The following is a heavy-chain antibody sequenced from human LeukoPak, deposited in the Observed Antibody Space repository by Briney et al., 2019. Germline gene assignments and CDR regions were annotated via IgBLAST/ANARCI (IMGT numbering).Heavy chain of an antibody. CDR2: INWNGGST. Sequence: GESLRLSCTASGFNFDNYGMSWVRQPPGKGLEWVSGINWNGGSTSYADSVKGRFVISRDNTKNSLYLQMSGLRAEDTAFYFCAREQQPSDFWGPGTLVAVSS. D-gene: IGHD1-1*01. V-gene: IGHV3-20*04. J-gene: IGHJ4*02. CDR1: GFNFDNYG. CDR3: AREQQPSDF.